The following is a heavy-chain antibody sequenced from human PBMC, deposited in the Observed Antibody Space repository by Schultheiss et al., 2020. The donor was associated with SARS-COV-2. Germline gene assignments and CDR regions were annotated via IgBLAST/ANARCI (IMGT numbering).Heavy chain of an antibody. D-gene: IGHD1-26*01. CDR3: ARVVGGPTFEAFFGMDV. J-gene: IGHJ6*02. Sequence: GGSLRLSCAASGFTFDDYAMHWVRQAPGKGLEWVSGISWNSGSIGYADSVKGRFTISRDNAKNSLYLQMNSLRAEDTALYYCARVVGGPTFEAFFGMDVWGQGTTVTVSS. V-gene: IGHV3-9*01. CDR1: GFTFDDYA. CDR2: ISWNSGSI.